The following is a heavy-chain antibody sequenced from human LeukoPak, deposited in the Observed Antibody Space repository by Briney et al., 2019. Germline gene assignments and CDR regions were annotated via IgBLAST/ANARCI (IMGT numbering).Heavy chain of an antibody. Sequence: PSETLSLTCTVSGGSMSSSTNSWGWIRQPPGKGLEWIGTFYYSGSTYYNPSLKSRVTISVDTSKNQFSLKLTSVTAADTAVYYCARAVGQLVNYFDYWGQGTLVTVSS. CDR3: ARAVGQLVNYFDY. J-gene: IGHJ4*02. V-gene: IGHV4-39*07. CDR1: GGSMSSSTNS. D-gene: IGHD6-6*01. CDR2: FYYSGST.